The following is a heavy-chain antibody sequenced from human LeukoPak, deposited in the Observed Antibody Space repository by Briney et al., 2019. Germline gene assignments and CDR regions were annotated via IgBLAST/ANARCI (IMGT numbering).Heavy chain of an antibody. J-gene: IGHJ2*01. V-gene: IGHV3-21*01. CDR2: ISSGSSYI. CDR1: GFTFSYYS. Sequence: GGSLRLSCAASGFTFSYYSLNWVRQAPGKGLEWVSSISSGSSYIHYADSVKGRFTISRDNAQNSLYLQMNNLRAEDTAVYYCARDAGDYYDGTGYYIDYSFDLWGRGSLVTVSS. CDR3: ARDAGDYYDGTGYYIDYSFDL. D-gene: IGHD3-22*01.